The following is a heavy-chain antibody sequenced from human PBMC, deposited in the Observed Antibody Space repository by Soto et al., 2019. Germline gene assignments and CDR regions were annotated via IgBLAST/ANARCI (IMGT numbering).Heavy chain of an antibody. CDR1: GDSVTSGNYY. CDR3: AMIPVDTYMICWFDQ. Sequence: PSETLSLTCTVSGDSVTSGNYYWTWIRQPPGKGLEWVGHIYYSGSTNYSPSLKSRVTISFNTPNNQFSLKVTSVTAADTAVYYRAMIPVDTYMICWFDQWGQGTMV. J-gene: IGHJ5*01. CDR2: IYYSGST. V-gene: IGHV4-61*01. D-gene: IGHD3-16*01.